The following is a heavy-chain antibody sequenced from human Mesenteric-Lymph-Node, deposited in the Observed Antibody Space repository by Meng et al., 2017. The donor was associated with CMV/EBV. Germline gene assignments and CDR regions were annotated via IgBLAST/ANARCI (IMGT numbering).Heavy chain of an antibody. J-gene: IGHJ4*02. CDR2: IFWDDDK. CDR1: GFSISTNGVG. Sequence: SGFSISTNGVGVSWVRQPPGKALEWLGIIFWDDDKRYSPSLKSSLTITKDTTTNQVVLTMTNMDPVDTATYYCARYYYYGSGSYYFDYWGQGTLVTVSS. V-gene: IGHV2-5*02. D-gene: IGHD3-10*01. CDR3: ARYYYYGSGSYYFDY.